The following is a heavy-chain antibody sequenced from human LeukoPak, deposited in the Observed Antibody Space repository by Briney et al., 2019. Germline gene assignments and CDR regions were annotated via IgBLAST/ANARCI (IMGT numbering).Heavy chain of an antibody. V-gene: IGHV3-30*03. J-gene: IGHJ5*02. Sequence: GGSLRLSCAVSGFSIGNHGMHWVRQAPDKGLEWVAMISHDGGAEYYGDSVKGRLTISRDNSENTLYLQMNGLRVEDTAAYYCARDWGSSGWYNWFDPWGQGTLVTVSS. D-gene: IGHD3-16*01. CDR1: GFSIGNHG. CDR3: ARDWGSSGWYNWFDP. CDR2: ISHDGGAE.